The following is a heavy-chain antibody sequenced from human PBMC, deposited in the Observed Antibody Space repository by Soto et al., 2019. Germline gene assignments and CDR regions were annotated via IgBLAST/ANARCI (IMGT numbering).Heavy chain of an antibody. D-gene: IGHD1-26*01. CDR1: GGTFSSYA. CDR2: IIPIFGTT. V-gene: IGHV1-69*06. CDR3: ARSWGIVGATAEYYFDF. J-gene: IGHJ4*02. Sequence: QVQLVQSGAEVKKPGSSVKVSCKASGGTFSSYAVSWVRQAPGQGLEWMGGIIPIFGTTYYAQKSQGRVTLTADKSTGTAYMEVSSLRSEDTAVYYCARSWGIVGATAEYYFDFWGQGTLVTVSS.